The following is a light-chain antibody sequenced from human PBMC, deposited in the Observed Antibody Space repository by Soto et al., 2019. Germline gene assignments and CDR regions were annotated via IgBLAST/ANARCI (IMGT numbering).Light chain of an antibody. Sequence: EIVLTQSPGTLSLSPGERATLSCRASQSVSTSLAWYQQKPGQAPRLLIYGASSRATGIPDRFSGSGSGTDFTLTISRLEPEDFAVYYCQQYGSSPPLTFGGGVKVEIK. CDR2: GAS. J-gene: IGKJ4*01. CDR3: QQYGSSPPLT. CDR1: QSVSTS. V-gene: IGKV3-20*01.